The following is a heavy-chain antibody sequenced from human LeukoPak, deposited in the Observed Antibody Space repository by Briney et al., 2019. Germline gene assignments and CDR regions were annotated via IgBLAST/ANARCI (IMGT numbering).Heavy chain of an antibody. J-gene: IGHJ1*01. D-gene: IGHD3-22*01. Sequence: GGSLRLSCAASGFSFTDYSMNWVRQAPGKGLEWVSYISSSSIDIYYADSVKGRFTISRDNAKNSLSLQMNSLRVEDTAIYYCATYSSLNRREFQYWGQGTLLTVSS. CDR3: ATYSSLNRREFQY. CDR1: GFSFTDYS. V-gene: IGHV3-21*05. CDR2: ISSSSIDI.